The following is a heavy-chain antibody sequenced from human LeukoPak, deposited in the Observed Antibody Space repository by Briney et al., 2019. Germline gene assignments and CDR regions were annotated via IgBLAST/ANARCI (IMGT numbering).Heavy chain of an antibody. CDR2: INPNSGDT. D-gene: IGHD5-12*01. Sequence: GASARVSCKASGYTLTGYYMHWLRQAPGQGLEGMGWINPNSGDTNYAQKFQGRVTMTRDTSISTAYMELSRLTSDDTAVYYCAKNPYEYYFDYWGQGTLVTVSS. CDR3: AKNPYEYYFDY. CDR1: GYTLTGYY. V-gene: IGHV1-2*02. J-gene: IGHJ4*02.